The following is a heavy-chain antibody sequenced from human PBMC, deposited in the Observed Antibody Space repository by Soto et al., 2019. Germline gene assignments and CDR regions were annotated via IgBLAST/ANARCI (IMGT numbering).Heavy chain of an antibody. CDR2: INAANGDT. D-gene: IGHD6-13*01. J-gene: IGHJ5*02. V-gene: IGHV1-3*01. CDR3: VRRHVSATGIDWFDP. CDR1: RYTFPSYG. Sequence: ASVQVSCKASRYTFPSYGIPWVRQAPGQRLEWMGWINAANGDTKYSPKFQGRVTITRDTSASTAYMELSSLRSEDTAVYYCVRRHVSATGIDWFDPWGQGTLVTVSS.